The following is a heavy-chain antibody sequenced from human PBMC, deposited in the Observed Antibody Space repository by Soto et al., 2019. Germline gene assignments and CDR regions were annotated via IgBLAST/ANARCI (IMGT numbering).Heavy chain of an antibody. CDR1: GGSISSGGYY. V-gene: IGHV4-31*03. J-gene: IGHJ6*02. Sequence: PSETLSLTCTVSGGSISSGGYYWSWIRQHPGKGLEWIGYIYYSGSTYYNPSLKSRVTISVDTSKNQFSLKLSSVTAADTAVYYCARQPKPLDFYYGMDVWGQGTTVTVSS. CDR3: ARQPKPLDFYYGMDV. D-gene: IGHD3-3*01. CDR2: IYYSGST.